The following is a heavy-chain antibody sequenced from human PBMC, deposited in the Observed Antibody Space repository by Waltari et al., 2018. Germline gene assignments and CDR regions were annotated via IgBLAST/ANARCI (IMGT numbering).Heavy chain of an antibody. CDR2: IIPIVGTA. CDR1: GGTFSSYA. Sequence: QVQLVQSGAEVKKPGSSVKVSCKASGGTFSSYAISWVRQAPGQGLEWMGGIIPIVGTANYAQKFQGRVTITADKSTSTAYMELSSLRSEDTAVYYCARARYVVVIAISAFDIWGQGTMVTVSS. D-gene: IGHD2-21*01. CDR3: ARARYVVVIAISAFDI. J-gene: IGHJ3*02. V-gene: IGHV1-69*14.